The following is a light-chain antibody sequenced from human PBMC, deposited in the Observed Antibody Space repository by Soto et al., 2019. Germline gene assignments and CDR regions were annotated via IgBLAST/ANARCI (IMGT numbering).Light chain of an antibody. CDR2: GAS. CDR1: QSVSSSY. Sequence: EIVLTQSPGTLSLSPGERATLSCRASQSVSSSYLAWYQQKPGQAPSLLIYGASSRATGIPDRFSGSGSRTEFTLTISRLEPEDFAVYYCQQYGSSAWTFGQGTKVEIK. CDR3: QQYGSSAWT. J-gene: IGKJ1*01. V-gene: IGKV3-20*01.